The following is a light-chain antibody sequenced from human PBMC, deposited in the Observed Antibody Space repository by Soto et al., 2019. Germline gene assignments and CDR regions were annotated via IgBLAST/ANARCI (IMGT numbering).Light chain of an antibody. CDR2: EVS. CDR1: SSDVGSYNL. Sequence: SVLTQPASVSESPGQSITISCTETSSDVGSYNLVSWYQQHPGKAPKLMIYEVSKRPSGVSNRFSGPKSGNTASLTISGLQAEDEADYYCCSYAGSSTSVFGTGTKVTVL. V-gene: IGLV2-23*02. J-gene: IGLJ1*01. CDR3: CSYAGSSTSV.